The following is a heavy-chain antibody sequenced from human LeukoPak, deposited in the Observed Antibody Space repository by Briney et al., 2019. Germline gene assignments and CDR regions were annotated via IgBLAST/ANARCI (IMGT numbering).Heavy chain of an antibody. V-gene: IGHV3-7*01. D-gene: IGHD3-22*01. Sequence: GSLRLSCAASGFTFSSYWMSWVRQAPGKGLEWVANIKQNGSEKYYVDSVKGRFTISRDNAKNSLYLQMNSLRAEDTAVYYCARDLGWYYYDSSGALFDYWGQGTLVTVSS. J-gene: IGHJ4*02. CDR2: IKQNGSEK. CDR1: GFTFSSYW. CDR3: ARDLGWYYYDSSGALFDY.